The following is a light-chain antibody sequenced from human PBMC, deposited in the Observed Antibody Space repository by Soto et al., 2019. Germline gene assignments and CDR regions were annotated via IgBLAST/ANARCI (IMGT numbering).Light chain of an antibody. CDR3: QSYDSSLSGYYV. CDR1: SSNIGAGYD. J-gene: IGLJ1*01. Sequence: QAVVTQPPSVSRAPGQRVTISCTGSSSNIGAGYDVHWYQQLPGRAPKLLISGNNNRPSGVPDRFSGSKSGTSASLAITGLQAEDEADYYCQSYDSSLSGYYVFGSGTKLTVL. CDR2: GNN. V-gene: IGLV1-40*01.